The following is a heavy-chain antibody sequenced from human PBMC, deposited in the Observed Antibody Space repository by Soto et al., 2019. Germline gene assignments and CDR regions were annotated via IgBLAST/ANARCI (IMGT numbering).Heavy chain of an antibody. D-gene: IGHD2-2*01. CDR3: ARGLVPAQPYNWFDP. CDR2: IYYSGST. CDR1: GGSISSGGYY. Sequence: QVQLQESGPGLVKPSQTLSLTCTVSGGSISSGGYYWSWIRQHPGKGLEWIGYIYYSGSTYYNPSLKSRVTISVAKYKNQFSLKMSSVTAADTAVYYCARGLVPAQPYNWFDPWGQGTLVTVSS. V-gene: IGHV4-31*03. J-gene: IGHJ5*02.